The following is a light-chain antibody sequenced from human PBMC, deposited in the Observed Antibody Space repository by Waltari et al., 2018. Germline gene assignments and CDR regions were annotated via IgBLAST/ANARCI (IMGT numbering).Light chain of an antibody. CDR1: QSVGST. J-gene: IGKJ3*01. Sequence: EIVMTQSPATLSVSPGERATLPCMASQSVGSTLAWYQQKPGLAPRLLIYDATIRATGIPARFSASGSGTEFTLTISSLQSEDFAVYYCQQYNYWPTFGPGTKVDIK. V-gene: IGKV3-15*01. CDR2: DAT. CDR3: QQYNYWPT.